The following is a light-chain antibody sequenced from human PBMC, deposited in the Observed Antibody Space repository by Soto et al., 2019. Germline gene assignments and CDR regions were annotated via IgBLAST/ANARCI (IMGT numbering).Light chain of an antibody. J-gene: IGLJ2*01. CDR1: SSDVGTYNY. CDR2: DVS. CDR3: SSYASTSTLEV. Sequence: QSALTQPASVSGSPGQSITISCTGTSSDVGTYNYVSWYQQHPGKAPKLIIYDVSTRPSGLSNRFSGSKSGNTASLTISGLQAEDEADYFCSSYASTSTLEVFGGGTKLTVL. V-gene: IGLV2-14*01.